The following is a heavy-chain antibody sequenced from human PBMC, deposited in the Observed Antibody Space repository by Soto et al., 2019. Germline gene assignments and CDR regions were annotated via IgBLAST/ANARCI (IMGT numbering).Heavy chain of an antibody. J-gene: IGHJ6*02. V-gene: IGHV4-4*02. D-gene: IGHD2-8*01. CDR3: ARVVRYVVYYYGMDV. Sequence: SETLSLTCAVSGGSISSSNWWSWVRQPPGKGLEWIGEIYHSGSTNYNPSLKSRVTISVDKSKNQFSLKLSSVTAADTAVYYCARVVRYVVYYYGMDVWGQGTTVTVSS. CDR1: GGSISSSNW. CDR2: IYHSGST.